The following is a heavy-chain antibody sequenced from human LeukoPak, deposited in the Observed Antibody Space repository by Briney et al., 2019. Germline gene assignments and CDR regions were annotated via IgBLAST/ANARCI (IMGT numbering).Heavy chain of an antibody. Sequence: SETLSLTCTVSGGSVSNDFWTWIRQPPGKGLEWIGYISSSGSTHYNPSLESRVTISEETSRTQFSLKLNSVTASDTAVYYFARYNGLFDSWGQGTLVTVSS. J-gene: IGHJ4*02. D-gene: IGHD1-1*01. CDR1: GGSVSNDF. V-gene: IGHV4-4*09. CDR2: ISSSGST. CDR3: ARYNGLFDS.